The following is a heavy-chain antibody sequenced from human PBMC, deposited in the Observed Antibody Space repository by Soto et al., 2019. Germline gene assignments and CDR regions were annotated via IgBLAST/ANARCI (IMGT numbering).Heavy chain of an antibody. V-gene: IGHV3-30*18. CDR2: ISYDGSNK. D-gene: IGHD1-26*01. CDR3: AKMKYSGSYRATFDY. J-gene: IGHJ4*02. CDR1: GFTFSSYG. Sequence: GGSLRLSCAASGFTFSSYGVHWVRQAPGKGLEWVAVISYDGSNKYYVDSVKGRFTISRDNSKNTLYLQMNSLRAEDTAVYYCAKMKYSGSYRATFDYWGQGTLVTVSS.